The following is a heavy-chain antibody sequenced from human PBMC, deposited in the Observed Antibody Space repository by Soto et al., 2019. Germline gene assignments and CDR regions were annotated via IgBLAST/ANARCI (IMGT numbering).Heavy chain of an antibody. D-gene: IGHD1-26*01. V-gene: IGHV3-7*01. J-gene: IGHJ4*02. CDR2: IKPDGSEK. Sequence: EVQLVESGGGLVQPGGSLRLSCAASGFSFSSYWMSWVRQAPGKGLEWVANIKPDGSEKYYVDSVKGRFTISRDNAKNSLYLQMNSLRAEDTSVYYCSRDWELGYWGQGTLVTVSS. CDR3: SRDWELGY. CDR1: GFSFSSYW.